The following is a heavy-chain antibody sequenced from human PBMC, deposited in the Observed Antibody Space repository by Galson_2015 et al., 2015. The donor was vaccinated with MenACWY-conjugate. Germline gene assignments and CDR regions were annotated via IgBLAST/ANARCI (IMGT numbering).Heavy chain of an antibody. J-gene: IGHJ4*01. CDR3: ARVSVEMATIYFDY. CDR2: INSDGSST. CDR1: GFTFSSYW. Sequence: SLRLSCAASGFTFSSYWMHWVRQAPGKGLVWVSRINSDGSSTSYADSVKGRFTISRDNAKNTLYLRMNSLRAEDTAVYYCARVSVEMATIYFDYWGQGTLVTVSS. V-gene: IGHV3-74*01. D-gene: IGHD5-24*01.